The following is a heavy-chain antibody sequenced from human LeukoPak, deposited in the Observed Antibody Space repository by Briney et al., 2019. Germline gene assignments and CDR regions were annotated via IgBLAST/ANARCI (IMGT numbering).Heavy chain of an antibody. Sequence: SVKVSCKASGGTFSSYTISWVRQAPGQGLEWMGRIIPILGIANYAQKSQGRVTTTADKSTSTAYMELSSLRSEDTAVYYCARDQDDSMDYWGQGTLVTVSS. J-gene: IGHJ4*02. V-gene: IGHV1-69*04. CDR3: ARDQDDSMDY. CDR2: IIPILGIA. CDR1: GGTFSSYT. D-gene: IGHD3-22*01.